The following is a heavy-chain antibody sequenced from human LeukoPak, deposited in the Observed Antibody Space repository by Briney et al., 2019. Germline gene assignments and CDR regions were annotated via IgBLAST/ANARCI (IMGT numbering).Heavy chain of an antibody. Sequence: GASVKVSCKASGYTFTSYAIGWVRQAPGQGLEYMGWISAYNGATNYAQKFQGRVTLTTDSSTTTVYMELRSLTSDDTAVYYCAREGAYCSSTSCHIQNWFDPWGQGTLVTVSS. CDR3: AREGAYCSSTSCHIQNWFDP. J-gene: IGHJ5*02. CDR2: ISAYNGAT. D-gene: IGHD2-2*01. V-gene: IGHV1-18*01. CDR1: GYTFTSYA.